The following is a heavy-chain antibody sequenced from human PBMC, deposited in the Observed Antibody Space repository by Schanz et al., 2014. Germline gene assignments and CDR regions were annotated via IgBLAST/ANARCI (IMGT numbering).Heavy chain of an antibody. CDR3: ARDFLLEQLGYSHYYYAMDV. D-gene: IGHD2-15*01. J-gene: IGHJ6*02. Sequence: EVQLVESGGGLVQPGGSLRLSCAASGFTFSSYSMNWVRQAPGKGLEWVSYISGSSRTIYYADSMKGRFTISRDNAKSSLFLQMNSLRAEDTAVYYCARDFLLEQLGYSHYYYAMDVWGQGTTVTVSS. V-gene: IGHV3-48*04. CDR1: GFTFSSYS. CDR2: ISGSSRTI.